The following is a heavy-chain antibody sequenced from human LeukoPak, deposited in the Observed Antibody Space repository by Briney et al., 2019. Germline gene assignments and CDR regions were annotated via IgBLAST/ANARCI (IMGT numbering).Heavy chain of an antibody. D-gene: IGHD2-15*01. Sequence: PSETLSLTCSVSGASISSHYWSWIRQPPGKGLEWIGYIYYTGSTNYNPSLKSRVTISVDTSKNQFSLKLSSMTAADTAIYYCARHYCNGGNCYSFDYWGQGTLVTVSS. V-gene: IGHV4-59*08. CDR1: GASISSHY. J-gene: IGHJ4*02. CDR2: IYYTGST. CDR3: ARHYCNGGNCYSFDY.